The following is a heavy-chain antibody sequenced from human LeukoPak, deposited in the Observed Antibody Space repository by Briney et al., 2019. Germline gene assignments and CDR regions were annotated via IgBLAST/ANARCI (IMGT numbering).Heavy chain of an antibody. CDR3: ARDRYGSGYYYEY. CDR2: IYPNSGGT. J-gene: IGHJ4*02. V-gene: IGHV1-2*02. D-gene: IGHD3-22*01. Sequence: ASVKVSCKASGYTFTGYYIHWVRQAPGQVLEWMGWIYPNSGGTHYAPKFQGRVTMTRDTSISTAYMELNRLRSDDTTVYYCARDRYGSGYYYEYWGQGSLVTVSS. CDR1: GYTFTGYY.